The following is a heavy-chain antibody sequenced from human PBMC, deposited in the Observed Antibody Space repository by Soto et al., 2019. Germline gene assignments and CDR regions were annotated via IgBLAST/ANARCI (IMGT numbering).Heavy chain of an antibody. Sequence: QVQLVQSGAEVKKPGSSVKVSCKASGGTFSSYAISWVRQAPGQGLEWMGGIIPIFGTANYAQKFQGRVTITADEYTSTAYMELSSLRSEDTAVYYCARDLGYYYDSSGSGGDYWGQGTLVTVSS. D-gene: IGHD3-22*01. V-gene: IGHV1-69*01. CDR2: IIPIFGTA. CDR1: GGTFSSYA. CDR3: ARDLGYYYDSSGSGGDY. J-gene: IGHJ4*02.